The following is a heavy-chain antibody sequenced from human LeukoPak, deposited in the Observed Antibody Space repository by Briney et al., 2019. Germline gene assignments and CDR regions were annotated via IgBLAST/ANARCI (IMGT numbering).Heavy chain of an antibody. CDR1: GFTFSSYA. CDR2: ISGSGGST. V-gene: IGHV3-23*01. Sequence: DPGGSLRLSCAASGFTFSSYAMSWVRQAPGKGLEWVSAISGSGGSTYYADSVKGRFTISRDNSKNTLYLQMNSLRAEDTAVYYCAKDLEYYYDSSGHDFDYWGQGTLVTVSS. J-gene: IGHJ4*02. D-gene: IGHD3-22*01. CDR3: AKDLEYYYDSSGHDFDY.